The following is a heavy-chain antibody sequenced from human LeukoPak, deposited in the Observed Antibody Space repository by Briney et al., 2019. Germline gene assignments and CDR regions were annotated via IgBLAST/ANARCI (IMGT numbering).Heavy chain of an antibody. J-gene: IGHJ5*02. V-gene: IGHV3-64D*09. Sequence: PGGSLRLSCSASGFTFSSYAMHWVRQAPGKGLEVVSTISSNGGSTYYADSVKGRFTISRDNSKNTLYLQVSSLRAEDTALYYCVKDDRYFYGSGSPSWGQGTLVTVSS. D-gene: IGHD3-10*01. CDR2: ISSNGGST. CDR1: GFTFSSYA. CDR3: VKDDRYFYGSGSPS.